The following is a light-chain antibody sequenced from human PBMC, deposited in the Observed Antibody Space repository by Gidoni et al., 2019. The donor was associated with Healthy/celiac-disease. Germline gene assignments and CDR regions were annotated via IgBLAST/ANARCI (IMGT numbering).Light chain of an antibody. J-gene: IGKJ1*01. V-gene: IGKV3-20*01. CDR3: QQYGSSPQRT. CDR2: GAS. Sequence: EFVLTQSPGPLSLSPGERATLSCSASQSVSSSYLAWYQQKPGQAPRLLIYGASSRATGIPDRFSGSGSGTDFTLTISRLEPEDFAVYYCQQYGSSPQRTFGQGTKVEIK. CDR1: QSVSSSY.